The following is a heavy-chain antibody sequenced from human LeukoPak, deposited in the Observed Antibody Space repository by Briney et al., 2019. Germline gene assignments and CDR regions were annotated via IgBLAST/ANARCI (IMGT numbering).Heavy chain of an antibody. CDR2: IKQDGSEK. V-gene: IGHV3-7*03. CDR3: ARNQRRLDY. Sequence: PGGSLRLSCAASGFTFSSYWMSWVRQAPGKGLEWVANIKQDGSEKYYVHSVKGRFTISRDNAKNSLYLEVNSLRADDTAVYYCARNQRRLDYWGQGTLVTVSS. J-gene: IGHJ4*02. D-gene: IGHD1-14*01. CDR1: GFTFSSYW.